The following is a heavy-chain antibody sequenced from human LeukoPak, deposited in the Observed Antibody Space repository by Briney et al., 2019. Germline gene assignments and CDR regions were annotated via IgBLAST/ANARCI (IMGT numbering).Heavy chain of an antibody. CDR3: AASAGDYRAGHYYYMGV. V-gene: IGHV1-2*02. J-gene: IGHJ6*03. CDR2: INPNTAGT. Sequence: ASVKVSCKASGYTFTGYYFHWVRQAPGQGLEWMGWINPNTAGTNYAQKFLGGVTLTWDTSISTAYMELNRLTSDDTAVYYCAASAGDYRAGHYYYMGVWGKGTSVTVSS. D-gene: IGHD4-11*01. CDR1: GYTFTGYY.